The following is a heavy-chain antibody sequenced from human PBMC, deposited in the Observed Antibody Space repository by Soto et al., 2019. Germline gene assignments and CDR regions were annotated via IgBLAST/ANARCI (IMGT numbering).Heavy chain of an antibody. D-gene: IGHD1-26*01. CDR3: AKGSSGSYYALYY. CDR1: GFTFSSYA. CDR2: ISGSGGST. J-gene: IGHJ4*02. V-gene: IGHV3-23*01. Sequence: GSQRLSYAASGFTFSSYAMSWVRQAPGKGLEWVSAISGSGGSTYYADSVKGRFTISRDNSKNTLYLQMNSLRAEDTAVYYCAKGSSGSYYALYYWGQGTLVTVSS.